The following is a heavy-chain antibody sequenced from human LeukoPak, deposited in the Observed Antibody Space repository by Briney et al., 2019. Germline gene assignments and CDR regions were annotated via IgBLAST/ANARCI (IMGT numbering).Heavy chain of an antibody. J-gene: IGHJ5*02. CDR3: AKDGGGITTNWFDP. V-gene: IGHV3-23*01. CDR2: ISGSGGST. Sequence: GGSLRLSCAASGFTFSSYAMTWVRPAPGKGLEWVSAISGSGGSTYYADSVKGRFTISRDNSKNTLYLQMNSLTAEGTAVYYCAKDGGGITTNWFDPWGQGTLVTVSS. D-gene: IGHD3-22*01. CDR1: GFTFSSYA.